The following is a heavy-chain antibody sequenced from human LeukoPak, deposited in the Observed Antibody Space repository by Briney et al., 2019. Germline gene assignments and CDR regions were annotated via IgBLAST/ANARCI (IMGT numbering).Heavy chain of an antibody. V-gene: IGHV4-59*01. Sequence: PSETLSLTCTVAGGSISSYYWSWIRQPPGKGLEWIGYIYYSGSTNYNPSLKSRVTISVDTSKNQFSLKLSSVTAADTAVYYCAREFYDILTGYYYGMDVWGKGTPVTVSS. J-gene: IGHJ6*04. CDR1: GGSISSYY. CDR2: IYYSGST. D-gene: IGHD3-9*01. CDR3: AREFYDILTGYYYGMDV.